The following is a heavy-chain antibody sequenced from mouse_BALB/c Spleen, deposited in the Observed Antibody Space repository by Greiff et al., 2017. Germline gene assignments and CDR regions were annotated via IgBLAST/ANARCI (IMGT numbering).Heavy chain of an antibody. D-gene: IGHD2-4*01. V-gene: IGHV5-6-4*01. CDR3: TRDYDYEGAMDY. CDR1: GFTFSSYT. Sequence: EVQGVESGGGLVKPGGSLKLSCAASGFTFSSYTMSWVRQTPEKRLEWVATISSGGSYTYYPDSVKGRFTISRDNAKNTLYLQMSSLKSEDTAMYYCTRDYDYEGAMDYWGQGTSVTVSS. CDR2: ISSGGSYT. J-gene: IGHJ4*01.